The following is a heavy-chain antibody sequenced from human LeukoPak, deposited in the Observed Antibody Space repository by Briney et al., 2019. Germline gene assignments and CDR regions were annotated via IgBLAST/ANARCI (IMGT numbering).Heavy chain of an antibody. J-gene: IGHJ4*02. V-gene: IGHV5-51*01. D-gene: IGHD6-13*01. CDR3: ARRMIAAAGPSYFDY. CDR1: GYSFTSYW. Sequence: GESLKVSCKGSGYSFTSYWIGWVRQMPGKGLEWMGIIYPGDSDTRYSPSFQGQVTISADKSISTAYLQWSSLKASDTAVYYCARRMIAAAGPSYFDYWGQGTLVTVSS. CDR2: IYPGDSDT.